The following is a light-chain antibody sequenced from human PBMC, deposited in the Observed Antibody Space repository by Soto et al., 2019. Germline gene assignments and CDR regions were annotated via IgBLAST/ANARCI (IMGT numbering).Light chain of an antibody. CDR3: QQSGNPVLT. V-gene: IGKV3-20*01. Sequence: EIVLTQSPGTLSLSPGERATLSCRASQSVAGSYLAWYQQKPGQAPRLLIYGASSRATGIPDRFSGSGSGTDFTLTISRLEPEDCAVYYCQQSGNPVLTFGQGTKVEIK. J-gene: IGKJ1*01. CDR2: GAS. CDR1: QSVAGSY.